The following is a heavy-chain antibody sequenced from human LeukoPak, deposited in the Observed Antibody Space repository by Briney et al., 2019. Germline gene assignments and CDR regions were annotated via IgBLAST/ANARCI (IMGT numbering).Heavy chain of an antibody. V-gene: IGHV4-39*01. J-gene: IGHJ5*02. Sequence: SETLSLTCSVSGDSIRSNSFYCGWIRQPPGVGLEWIASISYNGVTYYNPFLSSRATVSVDTSKNQFSLRLFSVTAADTAVYYCARRNGHTWDVGNWFDPWGPGTLVTVSS. D-gene: IGHD5-24*01. CDR2: ISYNGVT. CDR3: ARRNGHTWDVGNWFDP. CDR1: GDSIRSNSFY.